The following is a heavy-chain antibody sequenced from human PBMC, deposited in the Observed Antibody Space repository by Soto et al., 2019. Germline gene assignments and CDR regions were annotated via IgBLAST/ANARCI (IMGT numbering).Heavy chain of an antibody. V-gene: IGHV4-39*01. CDR2: IYYSGST. J-gene: IGHJ4*02. CDR3: ARRLLVGVYDY. D-gene: IGHD1-26*01. Sequence: QLQLQESGPGLVKPSETLSLTCTVSGGSISSSSYYWGWIRQPPGKGLEWIGSIYYSGSTYYNPSLKSRVTISVDTSKNQFSLKLSSVTAADTAVYYCARRLLVGVYDYWGQGTLVTVSS. CDR1: GGSISSSSYY.